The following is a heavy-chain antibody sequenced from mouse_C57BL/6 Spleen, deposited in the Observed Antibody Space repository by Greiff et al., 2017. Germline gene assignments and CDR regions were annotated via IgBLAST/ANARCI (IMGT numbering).Heavy chain of an antibody. CDR3: AREGDYYGSSQYYFDY. D-gene: IGHD1-1*01. J-gene: IGHJ2*01. V-gene: IGHV1-55*01. Sequence: QVQLQQPGAELVKPGASVKMSCKASGYTFTSYWITWVKQRPGQGLEWIGDIYPGSGSTNYNEKFKSKATLTVDTSSSTAYMQLRSLTSEDSAVYFCAREGDYYGSSQYYFDYWGQGTTLTVSS. CDR1: GYTFTSYW. CDR2: IYPGSGST.